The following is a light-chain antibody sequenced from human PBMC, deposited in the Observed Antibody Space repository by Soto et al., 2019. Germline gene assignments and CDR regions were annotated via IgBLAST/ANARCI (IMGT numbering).Light chain of an antibody. CDR2: NIF. Sequence: IVLTQSPGTLSLSPGERATLSCRASQTVNNIFLAWFQQKPGQSPRLLIYNIFTRATGVPDRISGSGSGTYFTHSIIRLEPEDSPVYYYQLYWGSPTFGGGSKVEFK. CDR3: QLYWGSPT. V-gene: IGKV3-20*01. J-gene: IGKJ4*01. CDR1: QTVNNIF.